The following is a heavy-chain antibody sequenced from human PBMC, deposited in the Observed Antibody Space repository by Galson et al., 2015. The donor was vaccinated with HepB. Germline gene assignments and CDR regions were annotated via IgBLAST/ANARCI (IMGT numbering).Heavy chain of an antibody. V-gene: IGHV6-1*01. D-gene: IGHD1-26*01. CDR1: GDSVSSTSAA. CDR3: ARGGELAANYYYYGMDV. Sequence: ISGDSVSSTSAAWNWIRQSPSRGLEWLGRTYYRSKWYNDYAESVKSRVSINPDTSKNQFSLQLNSVTPEDTAVYYCARGGELAANYYYYGMDVWGQGTTVTVSS. CDR2: TYYRSKWYN. J-gene: IGHJ6*02.